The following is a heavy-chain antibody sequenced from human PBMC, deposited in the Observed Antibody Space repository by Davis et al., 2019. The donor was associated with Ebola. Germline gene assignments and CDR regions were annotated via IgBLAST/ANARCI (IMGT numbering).Heavy chain of an antibody. D-gene: IGHD6-25*01. J-gene: IGHJ4*02. CDR2: IDTVGSRI. V-gene: IGHV3-74*01. Sequence: PGGSLRLSCTVSGFAISSKPMYWVRQGPGKGLVFVSRIDTVGSRINYADSVKGRFTISRDNAKNTLYLQMNSLGADDTAVYYCAGGLKYWGQGTLVTVSS. CDR1: GFAISSKP. CDR3: AGGLKY.